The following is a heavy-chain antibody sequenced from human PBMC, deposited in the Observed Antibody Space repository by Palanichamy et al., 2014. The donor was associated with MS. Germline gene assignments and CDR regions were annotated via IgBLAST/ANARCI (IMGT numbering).Heavy chain of an antibody. Sequence: SNPSLESRVTVSVDTSKNQFSLRIISLTAADTAVYYCARGAFGDFGDDAFDVWGQGTRVTVSS. V-gene: IGHV4-34*01. CDR3: ARGAFGDFGDDAFDV. J-gene: IGHJ3*01. D-gene: IGHD3-10*01.